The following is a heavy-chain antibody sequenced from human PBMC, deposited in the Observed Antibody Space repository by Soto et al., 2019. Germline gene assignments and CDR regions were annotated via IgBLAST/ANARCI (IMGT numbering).Heavy chain of an antibody. Sequence: GASVKVSCKASGYTFTSYDINWVRQATGQGLEWMGWMNPNSGNTGYAQKFQGRVTMTRNTSISTAYMELSSLRSEDTAVYYCARVSILRDYIWGSYRYTGPLYWGQGTLVTVSS. CDR3: ARVSILRDYIWGSYRYTGPLY. CDR2: MNPNSGNT. J-gene: IGHJ4*02. D-gene: IGHD3-16*02. CDR1: GYTFTSYD. V-gene: IGHV1-8*01.